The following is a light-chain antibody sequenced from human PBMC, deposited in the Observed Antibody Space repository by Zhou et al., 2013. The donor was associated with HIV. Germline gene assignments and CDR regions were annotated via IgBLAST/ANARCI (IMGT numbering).Light chain of an antibody. V-gene: IGKV3-20*01. Sequence: EIVLTQSPATLSLSPGERATLSCRASQNIAGNYLAWYQQKPGQAPRLLIYGASTKTTGIPDRFSGSGSGTDFTLTISRLELEDFAVYYCQHYGNSPSFGQGTKVEIK. CDR3: QHYGNSPS. CDR1: QNIAGNY. CDR2: GAS. J-gene: IGKJ1*01.